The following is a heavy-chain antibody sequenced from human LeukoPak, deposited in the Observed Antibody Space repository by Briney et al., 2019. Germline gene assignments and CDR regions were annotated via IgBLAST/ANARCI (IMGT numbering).Heavy chain of an antibody. D-gene: IGHD3-10*01. V-gene: IGHV1-69*13. CDR3: ARGSGSIWYYYYGMDV. CDR2: IIPIFGTA. CDR1: GGTFSSYA. J-gene: IGHJ6*04. Sequence: ASVKVSCKASGGTFSSYAISWVRQAPGQGLEWMGGIIPIFGTANYAQKFQGRVTITADESTSTAYMELSSLRSEGTAVYYCARGSGSIWYYYYGMDVWGKGTTVTVSS.